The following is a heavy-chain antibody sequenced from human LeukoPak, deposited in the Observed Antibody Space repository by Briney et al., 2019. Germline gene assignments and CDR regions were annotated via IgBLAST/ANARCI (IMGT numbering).Heavy chain of an antibody. Sequence: ASVKVSCKASGYTFTGYYMHWVRQAPGQGLEWMGWINPNSGGTNYAQKFQGRVTMTRDTSISIAYMELSRLRSEDTAVYYCARDNDSRDPPHFDYWGQGTLVTVSS. CDR1: GYTFTGYY. D-gene: IGHD3-16*01. V-gene: IGHV1-2*02. CDR2: INPNSGGT. J-gene: IGHJ4*02. CDR3: ARDNDSRDPPHFDY.